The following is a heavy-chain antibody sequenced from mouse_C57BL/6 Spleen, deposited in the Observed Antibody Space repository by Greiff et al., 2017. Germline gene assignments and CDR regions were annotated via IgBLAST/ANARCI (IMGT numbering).Heavy chain of an antibody. D-gene: IGHD2-4*01. J-gene: IGHJ3*01. Sequence: EVKLMESGPELVKPGASVKIPCKASGYTFTDYNMDWVKQSHGKSLEWIGDINPNNGGTIYNQKFKGKATLTVDKSSSTADMELRSLTSEDTAVYYCARALITTSGFAYWGQGTLVTVSA. CDR2: INPNNGGT. CDR3: ARALITTSGFAY. CDR1: GYTFTDYN. V-gene: IGHV1-18*01.